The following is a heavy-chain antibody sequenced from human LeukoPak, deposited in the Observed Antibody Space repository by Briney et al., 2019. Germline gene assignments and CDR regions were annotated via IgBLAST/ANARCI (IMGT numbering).Heavy chain of an antibody. V-gene: IGHV1-69*06. Sequence: SVKLSCKASGGTFSSYAISWVRQAPGQGLEWMGGIIPIFGTANYAQKFQGRVTITADKSTSTAYMELSSLRSEDTAVYYCARVFGYCSSTSCYGGSWFDPWGQGTLVTVSS. D-gene: IGHD2-2*03. CDR1: GGTFSSYA. CDR2: IIPIFGTA. J-gene: IGHJ5*02. CDR3: ARVFGYCSSTSCYGGSWFDP.